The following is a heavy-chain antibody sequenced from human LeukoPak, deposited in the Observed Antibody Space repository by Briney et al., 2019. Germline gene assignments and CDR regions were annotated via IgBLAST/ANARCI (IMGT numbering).Heavy chain of an antibody. CDR3: ARVVYSTGCIDY. CDR2: IYHSGSA. V-gene: IGHV4-38-2*02. J-gene: IGHJ4*02. D-gene: IGHD6-19*01. Sequence: SETLSLTCSVSGYSISRGYYWGWIRQPPGKGLEWIGNIYHSGSAYYKPSLKSRVTISVDTSNNQFSLKLSSVTAADTAVYYCARVVYSTGCIDYWGQGTLVTVSS. CDR1: GYSISRGYY.